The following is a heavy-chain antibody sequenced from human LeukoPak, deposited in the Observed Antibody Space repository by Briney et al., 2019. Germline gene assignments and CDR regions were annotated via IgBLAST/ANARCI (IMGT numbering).Heavy chain of an antibody. CDR3: ARRDKSGNWFDP. CDR1: GGSISSYY. Sequence: SETLSLTCTVSGGSISSYYWSWIRQPPGKGLEWIGYIYYSGSTNYNPSLKSRVTVSVDTSKNQFSLKLSSVTAADTAVYYCARRDKSGNWFDPWGQGTLVTVSS. J-gene: IGHJ5*02. CDR2: IYYSGST. V-gene: IGHV4-59*08. D-gene: IGHD3-3*01.